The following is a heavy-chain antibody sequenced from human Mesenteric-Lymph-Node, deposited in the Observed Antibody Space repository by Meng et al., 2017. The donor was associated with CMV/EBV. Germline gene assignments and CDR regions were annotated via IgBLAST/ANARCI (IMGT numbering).Heavy chain of an antibody. J-gene: IGHJ4*02. Sequence: FTEYYIHWVRQAPGQGLEWMGRINPNTGGTNYAQRFEGRVTLTRDTSVGASYMELSSLRSGDTAVYYCVRDPGCYDIVNGYYNCYFDYWGQGALVTVSS. V-gene: IGHV1-2*06. CDR1: FTEYY. CDR3: VRDPGCYDIVNGYYNCYFDY. CDR2: INPNTGGT. D-gene: IGHD3-9*01.